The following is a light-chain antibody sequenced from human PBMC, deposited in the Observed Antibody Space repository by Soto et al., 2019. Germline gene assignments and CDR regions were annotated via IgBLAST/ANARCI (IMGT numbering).Light chain of an antibody. V-gene: IGKV1-33*01. CDR3: QHCHILPWT. CDR2: DAS. Sequence: DIQMTQSPSSLSASVGDRVTITCQASQVITNHLHWYQQKPGKAPKLLIYDASNLETGVPSRFSGSGFGTDFTFIINYLQPEDFATYFCQHCHILPWTFGQGTKVDIK. J-gene: IGKJ1*01. CDR1: QVITNH.